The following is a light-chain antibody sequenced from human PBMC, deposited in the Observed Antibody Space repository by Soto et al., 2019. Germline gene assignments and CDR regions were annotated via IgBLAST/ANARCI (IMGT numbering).Light chain of an antibody. V-gene: IGLV2-14*01. Sequence: QSALTQPASVSGSPGQSITISCTGTTSDVGGYDYVSWYQQHPRKAPKLLIFEVRNRPSGVSSRFSGSRSANSASLTISGLQAEDEADYYCSSFTTSSTYVFGTGTKVTVL. CDR3: SSFTTSSTYV. CDR2: EVR. CDR1: TSDVGGYDY. J-gene: IGLJ1*01.